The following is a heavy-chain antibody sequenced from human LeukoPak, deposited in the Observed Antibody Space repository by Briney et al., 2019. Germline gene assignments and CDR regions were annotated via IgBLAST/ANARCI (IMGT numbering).Heavy chain of an antibody. CDR1: GFTFSSYA. V-gene: IGHV3-30-3*01. CDR2: ISYDGSNK. Sequence: GGSLRLSCAASGFTFSSYAMHWVRQAPGKGLEWVAVISYDGSNKYYADSVKGRFTISRDNSKSTLYLQMNSLRAEDTAVYYCARRRVPYYFDYWGQGTLVTVSS. CDR3: ARRRVPYYFDY. J-gene: IGHJ4*02.